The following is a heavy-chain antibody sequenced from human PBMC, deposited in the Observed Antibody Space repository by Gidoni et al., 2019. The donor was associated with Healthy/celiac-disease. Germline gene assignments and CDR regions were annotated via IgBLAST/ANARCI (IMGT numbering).Heavy chain of an antibody. Sequence: LEWVSAISGSGGSTYYADSVKGRFTISRDNSKNTLYLQMNSLRAEDTAVYYCAKDPRGYDFWSGYYFDYWGQGTLVTVSS. CDR3: AKDPRGYDFWSGYYFDY. CDR2: ISGSGGST. D-gene: IGHD3-3*01. J-gene: IGHJ4*02. V-gene: IGHV3-23*01.